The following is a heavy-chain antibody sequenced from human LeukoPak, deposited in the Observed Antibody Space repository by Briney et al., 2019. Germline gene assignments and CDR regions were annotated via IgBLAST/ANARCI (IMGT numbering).Heavy chain of an antibody. V-gene: IGHV3-48*03. J-gene: IGHJ4*02. D-gene: IGHD4/OR15-4a*01. Sequence: GGSLRLSCEDSGFTFRSYEMNWVRQAPGKGLEWIAYLSSSGSAFSYADSVKGRFTISRDNSKSTLYLQMNSLRVEDTAVYYCAKAGLVRGGALDSWGQGTLVTVSS. CDR2: LSSSGSAF. CDR3: AKAGLVRGGALDS. CDR1: GFTFRSYE.